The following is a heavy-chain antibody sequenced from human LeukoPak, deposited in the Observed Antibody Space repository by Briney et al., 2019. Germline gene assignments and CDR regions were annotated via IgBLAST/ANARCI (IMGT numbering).Heavy chain of an antibody. V-gene: IGHV1-18*01. D-gene: IGHD5-18*01. CDR3: ARDRVGYSYGTFDY. CDR1: GYTFTSYG. CDR2: TSAYNGNT. Sequence: ASVKVSCKASGYTFTSYGISWVRQAPGQGLEWMGWTSAYNGNTNYAQKLQGRVTMTTDTSTSTAYMELRSLRSDDTAVYYCARDRVGYSYGTFDYWGQGTLVTVSS. J-gene: IGHJ4*02.